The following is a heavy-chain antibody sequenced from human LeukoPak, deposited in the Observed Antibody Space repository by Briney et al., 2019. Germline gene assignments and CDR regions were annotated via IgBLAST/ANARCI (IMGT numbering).Heavy chain of an antibody. CDR2: IYYSGST. CDR1: GGSISSSSYY. D-gene: IGHD3-22*01. J-gene: IGHJ4*02. CDR3: ATTSSDTSGYYFDY. Sequence: SETLSLTCNVSGGSISSSSYYWGWIRQPPGKGLEWIGSIYYSGSTYYNSSLKSRVTISGYTSKNQFSLKLSSVTAADTAVYYCATTSSDTSGYYFDYWGQGTLVTVSS. V-gene: IGHV4-39*07.